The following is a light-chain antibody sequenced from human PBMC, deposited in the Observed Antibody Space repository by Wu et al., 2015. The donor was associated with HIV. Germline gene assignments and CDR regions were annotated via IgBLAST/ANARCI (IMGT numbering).Light chain of an antibody. Sequence: EIVLTQSPGTLSSSPGERATLSCRASQSVSSDYLAWYQLKPGQAPRLLIYGASSRATGIPDRFSGSGSGTDFTLTISSLEPEDFAVYYCQQRSNWPRTFGQGTKVEIK. CDR3: QQRSNWPRT. CDR2: GAS. CDR1: QSVSSDY. V-gene: IGKV3D-20*02. J-gene: IGKJ1*01.